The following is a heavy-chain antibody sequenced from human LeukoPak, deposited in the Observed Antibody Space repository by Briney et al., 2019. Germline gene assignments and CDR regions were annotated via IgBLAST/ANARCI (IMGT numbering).Heavy chain of an antibody. CDR1: GFSVSGYW. V-gene: IGHV3-7*03. J-gene: IGHJ4*02. D-gene: IGHD3-10*01. CDR3: AKRGVVIRVFLVGFHKEAYYFDS. Sequence: GGSLRLSCAVSGFSVSGYWMTWVRQAPGKGLEWVANIKQDGSEKNYVDSVKGRFTISRDNAENSLFLQMNSLRAEDTAVYFCAKRGVVIRVFLVGFHKEAYYFDSWGQGALVTVSS. CDR2: IKQDGSEK.